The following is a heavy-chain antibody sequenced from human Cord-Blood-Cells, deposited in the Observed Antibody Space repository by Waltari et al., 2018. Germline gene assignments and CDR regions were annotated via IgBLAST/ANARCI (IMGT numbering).Heavy chain of an antibody. CDR3: ARDWGDLTGYYHDAFDI. J-gene: IGHJ3*02. V-gene: IGHV1-2*02. CDR2: INPNSGGT. D-gene: IGHD3-9*01. CDR1: GYTFTGPY. Sequence: QVQLVQSGAEVKKPGASVKDSCKASGYTFTGPYMHWVREAPGQGLEWMGWINPNSGGTNYAQKFQGRVTMTRDTSISTAYMELSRLRSDDTAVYYCARDWGDLTGYYHDAFDIWGQGTMVTVSS.